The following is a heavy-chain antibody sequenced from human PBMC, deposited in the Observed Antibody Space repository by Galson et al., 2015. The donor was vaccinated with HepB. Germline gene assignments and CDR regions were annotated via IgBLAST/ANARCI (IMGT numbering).Heavy chain of an antibody. D-gene: IGHD6-19*01. Sequence: SLRLSCAASGFTFSTYAMTWVRQAPGKGLEWVSSISPVDFSTYYADSVKGRFTTSRDNSKNTLYLQVNSLRAEDTAVYYCARVAGFFDFWGQGILVAVSS. V-gene: IGHV3-23*01. CDR1: GFTFSTYA. CDR2: ISPVDFST. CDR3: ARVAGFFDF. J-gene: IGHJ4*02.